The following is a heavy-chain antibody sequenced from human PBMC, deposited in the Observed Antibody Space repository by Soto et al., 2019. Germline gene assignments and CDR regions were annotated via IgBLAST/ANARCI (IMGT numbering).Heavy chain of an antibody. Sequence: GGSLRLSCAASGFTISSNYMSWVRQAPGKGLEWVSVVYSSGSTSHADSVKGRFTISRDTSRNTVYLQMNSLRAEDTAVYYCARGGPTRAFDFWGQGTLVTVSS. J-gene: IGHJ4*02. D-gene: IGHD1-1*01. CDR1: GFTISSNY. CDR3: ARGGPTRAFDF. V-gene: IGHV3-53*01. CDR2: VYSSGST.